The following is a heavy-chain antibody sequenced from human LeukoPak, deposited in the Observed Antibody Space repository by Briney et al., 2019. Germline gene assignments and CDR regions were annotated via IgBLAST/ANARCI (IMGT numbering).Heavy chain of an antibody. CDR3: VRTYYDYVWGSYRLNYFDY. Sequence: SQNLSLTCTVSGGSISSGSYYWSWIRQPAGKGLEWIGRIYTSGSTNYNPSLKSRVTISVDTSKNQFSLKLSSVTAADTAVYYCVRTYYDYVWGSYRLNYFDYWGQGTLVTVSS. CDR1: GGSISSGSYY. J-gene: IGHJ4*02. CDR2: IYTSGST. V-gene: IGHV4-61*02. D-gene: IGHD3-16*02.